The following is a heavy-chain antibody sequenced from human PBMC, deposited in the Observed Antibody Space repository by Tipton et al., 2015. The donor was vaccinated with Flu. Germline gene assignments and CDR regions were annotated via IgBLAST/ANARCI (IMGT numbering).Heavy chain of an antibody. V-gene: IGHV4-59*08. CDR2: ISSSGTT. Sequence: GLVKPSETLSLTCTVSGGSISSHHWSWIRQSPGKGLEWIAYISSSGTTNYNPSLKSRVTTSVDTSKNHFSLKLTSATAADTAIYYCARLSYYDVDLKNFYFDYWGQGTLVTVSS. D-gene: IGHD3-10*02. CDR3: ARLSYYDVDLKNFYFDY. J-gene: IGHJ4*02. CDR1: GGSISSHH.